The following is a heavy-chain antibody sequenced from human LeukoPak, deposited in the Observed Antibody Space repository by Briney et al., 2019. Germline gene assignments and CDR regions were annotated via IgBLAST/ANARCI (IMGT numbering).Heavy chain of an antibody. D-gene: IGHD3-22*01. V-gene: IGHV4-34*01. J-gene: IGHJ3*02. CDR3: ARGVRVTMIVDANDAFDI. CDR2: INHSGST. Sequence: SETLSLTCAVYGGSFSGYYWSWIRQPPGKGLEWLGEINHSGSTNYNPSLKSRVTISVDTSKNQFSLKLSSVTAADTAVYYCARGVRVTMIVDANDAFDIWGQGTMVTVSA. CDR1: GGSFSGYY.